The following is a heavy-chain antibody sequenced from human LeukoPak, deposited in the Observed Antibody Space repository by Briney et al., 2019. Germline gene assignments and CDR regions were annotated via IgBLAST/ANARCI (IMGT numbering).Heavy chain of an antibody. Sequence: ASVKVSCKASGYTFTGYYMHWMRQAPGQGLEWMGWINPNSGGTNYAQKFQGRVTMTRDTSISTAYMELSRLRSDDTAVYYCASPAAGSPYYYYGMDVWGQGTTVTVSS. J-gene: IGHJ6*02. D-gene: IGHD6-13*01. CDR2: INPNSGGT. CDR3: ASPAAGSPYYYYGMDV. CDR1: GYTFTGYY. V-gene: IGHV1-2*02.